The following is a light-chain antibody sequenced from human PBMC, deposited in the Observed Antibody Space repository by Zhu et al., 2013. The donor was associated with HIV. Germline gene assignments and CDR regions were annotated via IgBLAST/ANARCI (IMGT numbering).Light chain of an antibody. CDR1: NNDVGGYNY. CDR2: EVS. CDR3: SSYASGSTTLVL. Sequence: QSALTQPASVSGSPGQSLTISCSGTNNDVGGYNYVSWYQQHPGKGPKLLIYEVSSRPSGVSDRFSGSKSGNTASLTISGLQPEDEADYYCSSYASGSTTLVLFGGGTKLTVL. J-gene: IGLJ2*01. V-gene: IGLV2-14*01.